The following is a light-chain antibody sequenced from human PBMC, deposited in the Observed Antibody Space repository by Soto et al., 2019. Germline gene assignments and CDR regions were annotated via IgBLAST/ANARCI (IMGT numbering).Light chain of an antibody. V-gene: IGLV2-14*01. CDR2: EVS. Sequence: QSVLTQPASVSGSPGQSITISCTGTSSDVGGYNYVSWYQQHPGKAPKLMIYEVSNRPSGVSNRFSGSKSGNTASLTISGLQAEDEADYYCAAWDDSLTAHVFGVGTKVTVL. CDR1: SSDVGGYNY. CDR3: AAWDDSLTAHV. J-gene: IGLJ1*01.